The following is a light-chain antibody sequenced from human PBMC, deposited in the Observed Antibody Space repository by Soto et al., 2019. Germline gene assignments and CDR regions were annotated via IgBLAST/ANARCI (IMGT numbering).Light chain of an antibody. J-gene: IGLJ3*02. V-gene: IGLV1-44*01. CDR3: AAWDDSLNGWV. Sequence: QSVLTQPPSASGTPGQRVTMFCSGSSSNIGSNTVNWYQQFPGTAPKLLIYSNNQRPSGVPDRFSGSKAGTSASLAISGLQSEDEADYYCAAWDDSLNGWVFGGGTKVTVL. CDR2: SNN. CDR1: SSNIGSNT.